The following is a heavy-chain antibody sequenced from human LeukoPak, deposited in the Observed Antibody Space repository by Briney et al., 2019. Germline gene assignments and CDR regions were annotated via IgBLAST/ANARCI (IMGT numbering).Heavy chain of an antibody. CDR2: IYSGGST. Sequence: GGSLRLSCAASGFTVSSNYMSWVRQAPGKGLEWVSVIYSGGSTYYADSVKGRFTVSRDNSKNTLYLQMNSLRAEDTAVYYCASGVGAISFDYWGQGTLVTVSS. J-gene: IGHJ4*02. CDR1: GFTVSSNY. D-gene: IGHD1-26*01. CDR3: ASGVGAISFDY. V-gene: IGHV3-66*01.